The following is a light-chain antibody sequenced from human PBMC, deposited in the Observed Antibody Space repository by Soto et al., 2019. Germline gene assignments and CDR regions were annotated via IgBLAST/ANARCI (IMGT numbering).Light chain of an antibody. CDR1: SSDVGGYNY. V-gene: IGLV2-14*01. CDR2: EVS. Sequence: QSVLAQPASVSGSPGQSITISCTGTSSDVGGYNYVSWYQQHPGKAPKLMIYEVSNRPSGVSNRFSGSKSGNTASLTISGLQAEDEADYYRSSYTSSRTLYVFGTGTKVTVL. CDR3: SSYTSSRTLYV. J-gene: IGLJ1*01.